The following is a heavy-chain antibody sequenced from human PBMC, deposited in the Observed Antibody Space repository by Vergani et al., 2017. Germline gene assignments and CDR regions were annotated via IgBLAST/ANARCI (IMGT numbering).Heavy chain of an antibody. V-gene: IGHV3-7*01. J-gene: IGHJ6*02. CDR1: GFTFSSYW. CDR3: AKXQRAEEIAAAGTYYYYYGMDV. Sequence: EVQLVESGGGLVQPGGSLRLSCAASGFTFSSYWMSWVRQAPGKGLEWVANIKQDGSEKYYVDSVKGRFTISRDNAKNSLYLQMNSLRAEDTAVYYCAKXQRAEEIAAAGTYYYYYGMDVWGQGTTVTVSS. D-gene: IGHD6-13*01. CDR2: IKQDGSEK.